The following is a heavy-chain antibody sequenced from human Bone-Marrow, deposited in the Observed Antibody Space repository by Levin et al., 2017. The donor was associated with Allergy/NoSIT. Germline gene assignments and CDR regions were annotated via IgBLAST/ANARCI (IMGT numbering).Heavy chain of an antibody. CDR2: ISYDGSNK. V-gene: IGHV3-30-3*01. CDR3: ARDWGYCISTSCYGSGEDAFDY. D-gene: IGHD2-2*01. CDR1: GFTFSSYA. J-gene: IGHJ4*02. Sequence: GGSLRLSCAASGFTFSSYAMHWVRQAPGKGLEWVAVISYDGSNKYYADSVKGRFTISRDNSKNTLYLQMNSLRAEDTAVYYCARDWGYCISTSCYGSGEDAFDYWGQGTLVTVSS.